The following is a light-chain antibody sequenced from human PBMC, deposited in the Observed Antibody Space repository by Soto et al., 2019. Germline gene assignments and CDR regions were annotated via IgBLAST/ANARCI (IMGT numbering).Light chain of an antibody. Sequence: EIVMTQSPATLSVSPGERDTISCRASQSVNSNLAWYQQKPGQAPRLLIYGASTRATGIPARFSGSGSGTELTLTISSPQSEDFAVYYCQQYNNWPQTFGQGTKVEIK. V-gene: IGKV3-15*01. J-gene: IGKJ1*01. CDR2: GAS. CDR1: QSVNSN. CDR3: QQYNNWPQT.